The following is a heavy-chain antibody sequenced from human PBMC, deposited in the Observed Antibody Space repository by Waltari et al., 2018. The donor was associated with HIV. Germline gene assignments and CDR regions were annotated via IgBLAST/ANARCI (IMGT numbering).Heavy chain of an antibody. Sequence: HLIQSRPQLRKPGASVRVSCLASGYTFASYYMHWLPQSPGEALEWLGRISPRSGVTNYVPKFQGRVLMTLYISLNTAYLDLKDLTSGVTAVYFCARTYFFDYSDCYSPAFDLWGQGTTVVVSS. CDR1: GYTFASYY. V-gene: IGHV1-2*06. CDR2: ISPRSGVT. D-gene: IGHD2-21*02. CDR3: ARTYFFDYSDCYSPAFDL. J-gene: IGHJ3*01.